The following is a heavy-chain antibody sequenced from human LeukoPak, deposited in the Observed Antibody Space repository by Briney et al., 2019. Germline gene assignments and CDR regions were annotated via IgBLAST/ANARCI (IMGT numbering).Heavy chain of an antibody. D-gene: IGHD3-22*01. J-gene: IGHJ4*02. CDR3: ARGGYYDSSGYYEDY. Sequence: GGSLRLSCAASGFTFSSYAMSWVRQAPGKGLEWVSSISGSGFSTDYADSVKGRFTISRDNSKNTLYLQMNSLRAEDTAMYYCARGGYYDSSGYYEDYWGRGTLVTVSS. CDR1: GFTFSSYA. V-gene: IGHV3-23*01. CDR2: ISGSGFST.